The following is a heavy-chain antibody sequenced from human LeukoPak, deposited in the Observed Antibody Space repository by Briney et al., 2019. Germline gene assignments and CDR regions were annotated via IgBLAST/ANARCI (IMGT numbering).Heavy chain of an antibody. Sequence: GGSLRLSCAASGFTFSSYSMNWVRQAPGKGLEWVSYITSGSTTIYYADSVKGRFTISRGNAKNSLYLQMNSLKDEDTAVHYCARLAGLAFDYWGQGTLVTVSS. CDR1: GFTFSSYS. D-gene: IGHD2-21*01. CDR2: ITSGSTTI. V-gene: IGHV3-48*02. CDR3: ARLAGLAFDY. J-gene: IGHJ4*02.